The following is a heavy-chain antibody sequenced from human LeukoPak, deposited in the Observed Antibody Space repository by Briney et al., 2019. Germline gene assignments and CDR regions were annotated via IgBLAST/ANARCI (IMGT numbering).Heavy chain of an antibody. D-gene: IGHD3-22*01. Sequence: PGGSLRLSCAASGFTFSSYAMGWVRQAPGKGLEWVSAISGNGGGTYYADSVKGRFTISRDNPKNTLFLQMKSLRAEDTAVYFCAKRGVVIRVILVGFHKEAYYFDYWGQGALVTVSS. CDR2: ISGNGGGT. V-gene: IGHV3-23*01. CDR3: AKRGVVIRVILVGFHKEAYYFDY. J-gene: IGHJ4*02. CDR1: GFTFSSYA.